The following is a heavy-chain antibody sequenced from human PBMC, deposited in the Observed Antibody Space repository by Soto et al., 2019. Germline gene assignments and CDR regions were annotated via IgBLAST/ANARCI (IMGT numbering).Heavy chain of an antibody. Sequence: GGSLRLSCAASGFSSSSYSMNWVRQAPGEGLGWVSYISSTSNPIYYADSVKGRFTISRDNAKNSLFLQMNSLRDEDTAVYYCARASVVTPYNYYGMDVWGQGTTVTVSS. CDR2: ISSTSNPI. CDR3: ARASVVTPYNYYGMDV. CDR1: GFSSSSYS. J-gene: IGHJ6*02. V-gene: IGHV3-48*02. D-gene: IGHD2-15*01.